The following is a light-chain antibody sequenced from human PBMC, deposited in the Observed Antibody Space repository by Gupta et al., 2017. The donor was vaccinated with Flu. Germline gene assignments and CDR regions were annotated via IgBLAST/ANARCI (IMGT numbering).Light chain of an antibody. J-gene: IGLJ1*01. CDR2: DVS. Sequence: SYVLTQPPSVSVAPGQTARITCGGSIIGGKSVHWYQQKTGQAPVLVVYDVSDRPSGIPERFSGSNSGNTDTLTISRVEAGDEADYYCQVWDTTYDQSGVCGPGTKVTVL. CDR1: IIGGKS. CDR3: QVWDTTYDQSGV. V-gene: IGLV3-21*02.